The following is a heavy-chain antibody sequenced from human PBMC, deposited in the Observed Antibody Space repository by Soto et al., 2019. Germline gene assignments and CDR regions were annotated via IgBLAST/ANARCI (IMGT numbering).Heavy chain of an antibody. J-gene: IGHJ4*02. D-gene: IGHD3-22*01. CDR3: ARGRYYYDSGGVPNPLDY. CDR1: GGSISSGDYY. Sequence: QVQLQESGPGLVKPSQTLSLTCTVSGGSISSGDYYWSWIRQPPGKGLEWIGYIYYSGSTYYNPSLKSRVTISVDTSKNQFSLKLSSVTAADTAVYYCARGRYYYDSGGVPNPLDYWGQGTLVTVSS. V-gene: IGHV4-30-4*01. CDR2: IYYSGST.